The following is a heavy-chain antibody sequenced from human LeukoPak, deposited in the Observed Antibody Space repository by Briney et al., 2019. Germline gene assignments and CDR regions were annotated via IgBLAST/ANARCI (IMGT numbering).Heavy chain of an antibody. Sequence: ISAYNGNTNYAQKLQGRVTMTTDTSTSTAYMELRSLRSDDTAVYYCARDLYPGHSSPGPWGQGTLVTVSS. J-gene: IGHJ5*02. D-gene: IGHD6-13*01. CDR3: ARDLYPGHSSPGP. CDR2: ISAYNGNT. V-gene: IGHV1-18*01.